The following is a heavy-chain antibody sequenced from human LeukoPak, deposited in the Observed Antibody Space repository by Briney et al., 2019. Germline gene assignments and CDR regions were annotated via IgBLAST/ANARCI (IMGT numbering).Heavy chain of an antibody. D-gene: IGHD3-3*01. Sequence: PGGSLRLSCTASGFTFGNFIMHWVRQAPGKGLEWVAFLSSDENDEDYADSVKGRFAISRDNSKKTLFLQMNSLRAEDTAVYYCAKDPRGDFWSGKGSNWFDPWGQGTLVTVSS. J-gene: IGHJ5*02. CDR1: GFTFGNFI. V-gene: IGHV3-30*07. CDR2: LSSDENDE. CDR3: AKDPRGDFWSGKGSNWFDP.